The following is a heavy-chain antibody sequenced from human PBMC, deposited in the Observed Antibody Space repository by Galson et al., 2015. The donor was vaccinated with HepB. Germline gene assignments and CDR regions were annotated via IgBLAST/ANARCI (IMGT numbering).Heavy chain of an antibody. J-gene: IGHJ4*02. V-gene: IGHV3-15*07. D-gene: IGHD4-11*01. CDR1: GFTFSNAW. CDR2: IKSKTDGETT. CDR3: TGPTVTGVDY. Sequence: SLRLSCAASGFTFSNAWMNWVRQAPGKGLEWVGRIKSKTDGETTDYAAPVKGRFTISRDDSKNTLYLQMNSLKTEDTAVYYCTGPTVTGVDYWGQGTLVTVSS.